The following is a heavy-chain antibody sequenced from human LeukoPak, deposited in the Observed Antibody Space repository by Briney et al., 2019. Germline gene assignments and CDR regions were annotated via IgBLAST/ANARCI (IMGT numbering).Heavy chain of an antibody. J-gene: IGHJ4*02. CDR2: ISSSSSTI. CDR3: ARDEGSTMVRGVTPPDY. V-gene: IGHV3-48*04. Sequence: PGGSLRLSCAASGFTFSSYSMNWVRQAPGKGLEWVSYISSSSSTIYYADSVKGRFTISRDNAKNSLYLQMNSLRAEDTAVYYCARDEGSTMVRGVTPPDYWGQGTLVTVSS. CDR1: GFTFSSYS. D-gene: IGHD3-10*01.